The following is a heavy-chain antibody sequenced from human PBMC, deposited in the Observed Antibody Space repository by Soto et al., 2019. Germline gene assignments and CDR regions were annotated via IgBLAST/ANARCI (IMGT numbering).Heavy chain of an antibody. CDR1: SGSISSSNW. Sequence: PSETLSLTCAVSSGSISSSNWWSWVRQPPGKGLEWIGEIYHSGSTNYNPSLKSRVTISVDKSKNQFSLKLSSVTAADTAVYYCANQYSRRWYGDYYYYMDVWGKGNTVTVS. J-gene: IGHJ6*03. CDR2: IYHSGST. V-gene: IGHV4-4*02. D-gene: IGHD6-13*01. CDR3: ANQYSRRWYGDYYYYMDV.